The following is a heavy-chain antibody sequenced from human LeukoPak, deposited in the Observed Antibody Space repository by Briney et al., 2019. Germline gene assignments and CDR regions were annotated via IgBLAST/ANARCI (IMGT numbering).Heavy chain of an antibody. CDR1: GGSISSGGYY. CDR2: IYYSGST. J-gene: IGHJ4*02. CDR3: ARGPYGGTSGVIDY. V-gene: IGHV4-31*03. Sequence: SQTLSLTCTVSGGSISSGGYYWSWIRQHPGKGLEWIGYIYYSGSTYYNPSLKSRVTISVDTSKNQFSLKLSSVTAADTAVYYCARGPYGGTSGVIDYWGQGTLVTVSS. D-gene: IGHD4-23*01.